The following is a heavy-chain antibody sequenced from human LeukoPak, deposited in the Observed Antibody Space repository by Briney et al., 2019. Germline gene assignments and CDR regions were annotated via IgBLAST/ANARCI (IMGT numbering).Heavy chain of an antibody. J-gene: IGHJ4*02. CDR3: ARAAIYGDSPFDY. CDR2: ISAYNGNT. Sequence: EASVKVSCKASGYTFTSYGISWVRQAPGQGLEWMGWISAYNGNTNYAQKLQGRVTMTTGTSTSTAYMELRSLRPDDTAVYYCARAAIYGDSPFDYWGQGTLVTVSS. V-gene: IGHV1-18*04. CDR1: GYTFTSYG. D-gene: IGHD4-17*01.